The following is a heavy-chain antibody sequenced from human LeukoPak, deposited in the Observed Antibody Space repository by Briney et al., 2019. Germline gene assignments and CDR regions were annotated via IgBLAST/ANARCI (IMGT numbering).Heavy chain of an antibody. CDR2: ISYDGSNK. CDR1: GFTFSSYA. D-gene: IGHD6-6*01. V-gene: IGHV3-30-3*01. J-gene: IGHJ4*02. CDR3: ARDGGGLYSSSWFDY. Sequence: GGSLRLSCAASGFTFSSYAMHWVRQAPGKGLEWVAVISYDGSNKYYADSVKGRFTISRDNSKNTLYLQMNSLRAKDTAVYYCARDGGGLYSSSWFDYWGQGTLVTVSS.